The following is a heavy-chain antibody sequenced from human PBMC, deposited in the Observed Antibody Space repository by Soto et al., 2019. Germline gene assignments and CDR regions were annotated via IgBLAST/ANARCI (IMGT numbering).Heavy chain of an antibody. CDR3: ARDAPEASGSYYSYYYYYYGMDV. J-gene: IGHJ6*02. CDR2: IYTSGST. D-gene: IGHD3-10*01. CDR1: GGSISSYY. Sequence: SETLSLTCTVSGGSISSYYWSWIRQPAGKGLEWIGRIYTSGSTNYNPSLKSRVTMSVDTSKNQFSLKLSTVTAADTAVYYCARDAPEASGSYYSYYYYYYGMDVWGQGTTVTVSS. V-gene: IGHV4-4*07.